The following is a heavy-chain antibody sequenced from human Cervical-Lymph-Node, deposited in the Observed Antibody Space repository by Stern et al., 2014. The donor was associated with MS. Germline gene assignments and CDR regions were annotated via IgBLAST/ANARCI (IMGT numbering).Heavy chain of an antibody. V-gene: IGHV1-58*02. D-gene: IGHD3-3*01. J-gene: IGHJ5*02. CDR3: ASERYTYYDDQRPPGGFDP. CDR2: VVVFNGYV. CDR1: GITFSHSA. Sequence: QLEESGPEVKKPGTSVKVSCKASGITFSHSAIQWLRQARGQRPEWIGWVVVFNGYVNYAPRFQERVTITRDMSTSTVYMELRSLRSEDTAIYYCASERYTYYDDQRPPGGFDPWGQGTLVTVSS.